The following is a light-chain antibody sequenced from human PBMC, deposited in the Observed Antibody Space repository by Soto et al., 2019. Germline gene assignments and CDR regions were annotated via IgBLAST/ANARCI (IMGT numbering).Light chain of an antibody. J-gene: IGKJ5*01. CDR2: GAS. V-gene: IGKV3-20*01. CDR3: QQYGNSPIT. CDR1: QSISSNY. Sequence: EIVLTQSPGTLSLSPGEGATLSCRASQSISSNYLAWYQQKPGQAPRLLIHGASNRATGIPDRFSGSGSGTDFTLTISRLEPEDFAVYYCQQYGNSPITFGQGTRLEIK.